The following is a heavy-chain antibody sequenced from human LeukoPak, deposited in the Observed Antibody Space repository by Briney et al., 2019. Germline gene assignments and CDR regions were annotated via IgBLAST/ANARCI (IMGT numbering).Heavy chain of an antibody. CDR1: GFTFSPYG. D-gene: IGHD3-10*01. J-gene: IGHJ4*02. V-gene: IGHV3-30*18. CDR3: AKDRGQEYYFDY. CDR2: ISYDGSNK. Sequence: GRSLRLSCAASGFTFSPYGMHWVRQAPGKGLEWVAVISYDGSNKYYADSVKGRFTISRDNSNNTLYLQMNSLRAEDTAVYYCAKDRGQEYYFDYWGQGTLVTVSS.